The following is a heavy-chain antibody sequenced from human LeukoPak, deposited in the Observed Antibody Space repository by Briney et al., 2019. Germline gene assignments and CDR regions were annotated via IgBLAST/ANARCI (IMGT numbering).Heavy chain of an antibody. CDR3: ARSHGDYVADY. J-gene: IGHJ4*02. V-gene: IGHV1-3*01. D-gene: IGHD4-17*01. CDR1: GYTLTSYA. Sequence: ASVNVSCKASGYTLTSYAMHWVRQAPGQRLEWMGWINAGNGNTKYAQKFQGRVTITRDTSASTAYMELSSLRSEDTAVYYCARSHGDYVADYWGQGTLVTVSS. CDR2: INAGNGNT.